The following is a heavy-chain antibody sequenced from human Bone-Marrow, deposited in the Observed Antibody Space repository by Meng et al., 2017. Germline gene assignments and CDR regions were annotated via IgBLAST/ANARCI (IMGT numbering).Heavy chain of an antibody. J-gene: IGHJ6*02. CDR2: ISSSSSYI. V-gene: IGHV3-21*01. Sequence: GESLKISCAASGFTFSSYSMNWVRQAPGKGLEWVSSISSSSSYIYYADSVKGRFTISRDNAKNSLYLQMNGLRAEDTAVYYCARAMIYGGRADYYYGMDVWGQGTTVTVSS. CDR1: GFTFSSYS. CDR3: ARAMIYGGRADYYYGMDV. D-gene: IGHD3/OR15-3a*01.